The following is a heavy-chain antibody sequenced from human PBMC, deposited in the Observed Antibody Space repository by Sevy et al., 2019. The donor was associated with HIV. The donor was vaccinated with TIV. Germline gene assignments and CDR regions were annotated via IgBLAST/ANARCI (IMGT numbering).Heavy chain of an antibody. D-gene: IGHD6-13*01. CDR3: ARIRGRSYFYYYGMDV. V-gene: IGHV2-70*01. CDR2: IDWDDDK. CDR1: GFSLSTSGMC. Sequence: SGPTLVKPTQTLTLTCTFSGFSLSTSGMCVSWIRQPPGKALEWLALIDWDDDKYYSTSLKTRLAISKDTSKNQVVLTMTDMDPVDTATYFCARIRGRSYFYYYGMDVWGQGTTVTVSS. J-gene: IGHJ6*02.